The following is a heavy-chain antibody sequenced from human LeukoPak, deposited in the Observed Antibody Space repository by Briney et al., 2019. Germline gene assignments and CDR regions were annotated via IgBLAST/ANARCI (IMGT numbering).Heavy chain of an antibody. CDR2: INHSGST. CDR3: ARFGLVSGNDY. Sequence: SETLSLTCAVYGGSFSGYYWSWIRQPPGKGLEWIGEINHSGSTNYNPSLKSRVTISVDTSKNQFSLKLSSVTAADTAVYYCARFGLVSGNDYWGQGTLVTVSS. V-gene: IGHV4-34*01. J-gene: IGHJ4*02. CDR1: GGSFSGYY. D-gene: IGHD3-10*01.